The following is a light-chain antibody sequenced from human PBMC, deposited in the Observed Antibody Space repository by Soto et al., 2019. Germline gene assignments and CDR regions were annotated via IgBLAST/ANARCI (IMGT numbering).Light chain of an antibody. J-gene: IGLJ3*02. CDR3: CSYAGGYTWV. Sequence: QSVLTQPRSVSGSPGQSVTISCTGTSSDVGGGDYVSWYQHHPGKAPKLMIYHVIKRPSGVPDRFSGSKSGNTASLTISGLQAEDEADYYCCSYAGGYTWVFGGGTKVTVL. CDR2: HVI. V-gene: IGLV2-11*01. CDR1: SSDVGGGDY.